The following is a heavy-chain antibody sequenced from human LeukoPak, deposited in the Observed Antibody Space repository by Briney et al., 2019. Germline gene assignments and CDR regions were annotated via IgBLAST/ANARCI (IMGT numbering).Heavy chain of an antibody. Sequence: PSQTLSLTCTVSGGSISSYYWSWIRQPPGTGLERIGYICYSGSTNYNPSLKSRVTISVDTSKNQFSLKLSSVTAADTAVYYCARPGGLGYCSGGSCPKGDWFDPWGQGTLVTASS. D-gene: IGHD2-15*01. J-gene: IGHJ5*02. CDR3: ARPGGLGYCSGGSCPKGDWFDP. V-gene: IGHV4-59*08. CDR1: GGSISSYY. CDR2: ICYSGST.